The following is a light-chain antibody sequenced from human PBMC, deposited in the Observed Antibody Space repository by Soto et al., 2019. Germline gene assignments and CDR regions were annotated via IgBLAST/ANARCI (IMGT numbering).Light chain of an antibody. Sequence: EIVMTQSPATLSVSPGERATLSCRASRSVNSNLAWYQQKPGQPPRLLIYGASTRATGIPARFSASGSGTEFTLTLSSLQSEDFAVYYCQQYNNWSSLSFGGGTKVEIK. V-gene: IGKV3-15*01. CDR3: QQYNNWSSLS. CDR1: RSVNSN. CDR2: GAS. J-gene: IGKJ4*01.